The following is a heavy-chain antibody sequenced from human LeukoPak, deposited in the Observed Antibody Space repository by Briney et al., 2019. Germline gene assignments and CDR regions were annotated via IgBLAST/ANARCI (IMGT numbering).Heavy chain of an antibody. D-gene: IGHD6-13*01. Sequence: PSETLSLTCTVSGSSIRSGGYYWSWIRQPPGKGLEWIGYIYHSGSTYYNPSLKSRVTISVDRSRNQFSLKLSSVTAADTAVYYCATMVAAAGTVWYFDLWGRGTLVTVSS. CDR2: IYHSGST. V-gene: IGHV4-30-2*01. J-gene: IGHJ2*01. CDR1: GSSIRSGGYY. CDR3: ATMVAAAGTVWYFDL.